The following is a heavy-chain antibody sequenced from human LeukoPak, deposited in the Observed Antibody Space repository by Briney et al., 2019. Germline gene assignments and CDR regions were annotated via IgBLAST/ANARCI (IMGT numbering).Heavy chain of an antibody. J-gene: IGHJ4*02. CDR2: INTDGSTT. V-gene: IGHV3-74*01. Sequence: GGSLRLSRTASGFTFSSYWFHWVRQAPGKGLVWVSRINTDGSTTNYADSVKGRFTISRDNAKNTMYLQMNSLRAEDTAVYYCARGGLEPVDYWGQGTLVTVSS. D-gene: IGHD3-16*01. CDR1: GFTFSSYW. CDR3: ARGGLEPVDY.